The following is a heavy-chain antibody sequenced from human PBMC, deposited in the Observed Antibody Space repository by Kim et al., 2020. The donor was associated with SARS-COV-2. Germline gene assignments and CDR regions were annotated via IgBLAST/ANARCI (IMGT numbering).Heavy chain of an antibody. V-gene: IGHV3-30*07. D-gene: IGHD1-26*01. CDR3: ARDLLVGATSYGMDV. J-gene: IGHJ6*02. Sequence: AVYGKSRITSSTDNSQNTLYLQMNSLRAEDTALYYCARDLLVGATSYGMDVWGQGTTVTVSS.